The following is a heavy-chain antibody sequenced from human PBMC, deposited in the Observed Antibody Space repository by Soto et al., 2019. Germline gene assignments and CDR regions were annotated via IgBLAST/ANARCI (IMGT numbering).Heavy chain of an antibody. J-gene: IGHJ4*02. V-gene: IGHV4-34*01. CDR2: INHSGST. CDR3: ARGQAYCGGAAGY. Sequence: SETLSLTCAVYGGSFSGYYWSWIRQPPGKGLEWIGEINHSGSTNYNPSLKSRVTISVDTSKNQFSLKLSSVTAADTAVYYCARGQAYCGGAAGYWGQGTLVTVSS. CDR1: GGSFSGYY. D-gene: IGHD2-21*01.